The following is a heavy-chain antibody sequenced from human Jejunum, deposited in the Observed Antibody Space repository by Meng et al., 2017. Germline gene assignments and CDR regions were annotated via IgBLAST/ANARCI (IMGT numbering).Heavy chain of an antibody. Sequence: GGSLRLSCEASGYRFTTHWIGWVRQMPGKGLEWMGIIYPGDSDTRYSPSFQGQVTISADKSISTAYLQWSSLKASDTAAYYCARRDLRLYPFDYWGQGSLVTVSS. V-gene: IGHV5-51*01. CDR1: GYRFTTHW. D-gene: IGHD2-2*02. CDR2: IYPGDSDT. J-gene: IGHJ4*02. CDR3: ARRDLRLYPFDY.